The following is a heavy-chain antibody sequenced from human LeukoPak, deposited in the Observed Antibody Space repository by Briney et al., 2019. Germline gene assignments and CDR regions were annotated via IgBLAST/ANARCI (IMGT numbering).Heavy chain of an antibody. Sequence: SETLSLTCAVYGGSFSGYYWSWIRQPPGKGLEWIGEINHSGSTNYNPSLKSRVTISVDTSKNQFSLKLSSVTAAHTPVYYCARRAGGLPRVPKIHMDVWGKGTTVTASS. J-gene: IGHJ6*03. CDR3: ARRAGGLPRVPKIHMDV. CDR1: GGSFSGYY. V-gene: IGHV4-34*01. CDR2: INHSGST. D-gene: IGHD3-10*01.